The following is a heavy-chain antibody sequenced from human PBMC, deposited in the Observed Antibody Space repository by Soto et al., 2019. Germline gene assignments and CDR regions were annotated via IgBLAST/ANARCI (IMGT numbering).Heavy chain of an antibody. Sequence: SETLSLTCTVSGGSISSYYWSWIRQPPGKGLEWIGYIYYSGSTNYNPSLKSRVTISVDTSKNQFSLKLSSVTAADTAVYYCARASFGTALYNWFDPWGQGTLVTVSS. CDR1: GGSISSYY. V-gene: IGHV4-59*01. CDR3: ARASFGTALYNWFDP. J-gene: IGHJ5*02. CDR2: IYYSGST. D-gene: IGHD3-16*01.